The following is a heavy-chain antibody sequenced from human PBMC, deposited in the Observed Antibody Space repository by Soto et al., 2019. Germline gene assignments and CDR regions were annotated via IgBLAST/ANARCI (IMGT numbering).Heavy chain of an antibody. J-gene: IGHJ4*02. CDR1: GFTFSSYG. Sequence: GGSLRLSCAASGFTFSSYGMHWVRQAPGKGLEWVAVISYDGSNKYYADSVKGRFTISRDNSKNTLYLQMNSLRAEDTAVYYCARELINYDFWSGYPNGFDYWGQGTLVTVSS. D-gene: IGHD3-3*01. V-gene: IGHV3-30*03. CDR3: ARELINYDFWSGYPNGFDY. CDR2: ISYDGSNK.